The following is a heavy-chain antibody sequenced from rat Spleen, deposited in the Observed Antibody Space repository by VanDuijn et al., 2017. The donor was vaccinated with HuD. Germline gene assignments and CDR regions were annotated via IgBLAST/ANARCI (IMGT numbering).Heavy chain of an antibody. CDR2: ISDDGISS. V-gene: IGHV5-7*01. CDR3: ASRDY. J-gene: IGHJ2*01. Sequence: EVQLVESGGGLVQPGRSLKLSCAASGFTFSDYYIAWVRQAPTKGLEWVATISDDGISSYYRDSVKGRFTIARDNAKSTLYLQMDSLRSEDTATYYCASRDYWGQGVMVTVSS. CDR1: GFTFSDYY.